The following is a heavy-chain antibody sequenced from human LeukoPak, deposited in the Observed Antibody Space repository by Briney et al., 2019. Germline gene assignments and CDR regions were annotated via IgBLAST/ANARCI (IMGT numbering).Heavy chain of an antibody. CDR3: AKVSVQYSSSSDAFVY. V-gene: IGHV3-33*03. Sequence: PGRSLRLSCAASGFDFNTYGMHWVRQAPGKGLEWVALIWYDGTITYYADSVKGRFTISRDNSKNTLYLQLTSLRAEDAAIYYCAKVSVQYSSSSDAFVYWGRGTPVTVSS. CDR2: IWYDGTIT. D-gene: IGHD6-6*01. J-gene: IGHJ4*02. CDR1: GFDFNTYG.